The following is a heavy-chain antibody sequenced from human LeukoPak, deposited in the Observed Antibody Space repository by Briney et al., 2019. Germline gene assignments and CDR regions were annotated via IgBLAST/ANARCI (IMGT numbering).Heavy chain of an antibody. D-gene: IGHD3-3*01. V-gene: IGHV3-66*01. CDR3: ARGAGGRLRFLEWLPYVTAVEYFQH. CDR1: GFTVRSNY. CDR2: IYSGGST. J-gene: IGHJ1*01. Sequence: GGSLRLSCAASGFTVRSNYMSWVRQAPGKGLEWVAVIYSGGSTYYADSVKGRFTISRDNSKNTLYLQMNSLRAEDTAVYYCARGAGGRLRFLEWLPYVTAVEYFQHWGQGTLVTVSS.